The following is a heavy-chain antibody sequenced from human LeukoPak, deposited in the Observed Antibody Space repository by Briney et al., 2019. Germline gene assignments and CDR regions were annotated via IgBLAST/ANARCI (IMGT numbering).Heavy chain of an antibody. CDR3: ARGYYDILNTDAFDI. D-gene: IGHD3-9*01. CDR2: IYYSGST. Sequence: SQTLSLTCTVSGGSISSSSYYWGWIRQPPGKGLEWIGSIYYSGSTYYNPSLKSRVTISVDTSKNQFSLKLSSVTAADTAVYYCARGYYDILNTDAFDIWGQGTMVTVSS. J-gene: IGHJ3*02. V-gene: IGHV4-39*07. CDR1: GGSISSSSYY.